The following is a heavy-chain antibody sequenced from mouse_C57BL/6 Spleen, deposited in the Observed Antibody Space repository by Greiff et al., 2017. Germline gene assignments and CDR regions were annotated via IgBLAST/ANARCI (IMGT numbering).Heavy chain of an antibody. CDR2: IDPNSGVT. V-gene: IGHV1-72*01. D-gene: IGHD1-1*01. Sequence: QVQLQQPGAELVKPGASVKLSCKASGYTFTSYWMHWVKQRPGRGLEWIGRIDPNSGVTKYNEKFKSKATLTVDKPSSTAYMQLSSLTSEDSAVYYCARAIITTVVADWYFDVWGTGTTVTVSS. CDR1: GYTFTSYW. CDR3: ARAIITTVVADWYFDV. J-gene: IGHJ1*03.